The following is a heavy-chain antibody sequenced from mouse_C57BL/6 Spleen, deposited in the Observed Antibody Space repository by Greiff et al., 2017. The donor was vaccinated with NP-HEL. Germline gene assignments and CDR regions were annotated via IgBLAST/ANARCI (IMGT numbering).Heavy chain of an antibody. CDR3: ASPRHYYGSILYYAMDY. CDR1: GFNIKDYY. Sequence: EVKLMESGAELVKPGASVKLSCTASGFNIKDYYMHWVKQRTEQGLEWIGRIDPEDGETKYAPKFQGKATITADTSSNTAYLQLSSLTSEDTAVYYCASPRHYYGSILYYAMDYWGQGTSVTVSS. V-gene: IGHV14-2*01. J-gene: IGHJ4*01. D-gene: IGHD1-1*01. CDR2: IDPEDGET.